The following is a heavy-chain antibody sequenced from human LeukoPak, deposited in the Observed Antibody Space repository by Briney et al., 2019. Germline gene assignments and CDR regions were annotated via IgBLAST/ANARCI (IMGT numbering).Heavy chain of an antibody. D-gene: IGHD3-22*01. Sequence: ISYDGSNKYYADSVKGRSTISRDNSKNTLYLQMNSLRAEDTAVYYCARVYDSSGYYPLRSDYWGQGTLVTVSS. CDR2: ISYDGSNK. CDR3: ARVYDSSGYYPLRSDY. V-gene: IGHV3-30-3*01. J-gene: IGHJ4*02.